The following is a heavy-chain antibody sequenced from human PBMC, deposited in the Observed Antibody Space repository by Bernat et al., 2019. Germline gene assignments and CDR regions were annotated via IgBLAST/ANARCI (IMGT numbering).Heavy chain of an antibody. CDR3: ARDRYCSSTSCRIFDY. J-gene: IGHJ4*02. Sequence: QVQLVESGGGVVQPGRSLRLSYAASGFTFSSYAMHWVRQAPGKGLEWVAVISYDGSNKYYADSVKGRFTISRDNSKNTLYLQMNSLRAEDTAVYYCARDRYCSSTSCRIFDYWGQGTLVTVSS. D-gene: IGHD2-2*01. CDR1: GFTFSSYA. V-gene: IGHV3-30*01. CDR2: ISYDGSNK.